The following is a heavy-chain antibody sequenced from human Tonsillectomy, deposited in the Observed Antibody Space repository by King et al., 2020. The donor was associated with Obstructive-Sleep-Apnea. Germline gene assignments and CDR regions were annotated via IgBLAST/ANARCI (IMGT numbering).Heavy chain of an antibody. CDR3: ARDPLWSSPYYYHGMDV. V-gene: IGHV3-33*01. CDR1: GFTFSSYG. CDR2: IWYDGSNK. Sequence: VQLVESGGGVVQPGRSLRLSCAASGFTFSSYGMHWVRQAPGKGLEWVAVIWYDGSNKYYADSVKGRFTISRDNSKNTLYLQMNSLRAEDTAVYYCARDPLWSSPYYYHGMDVWGQGTTVTVSS. D-gene: IGHD3-10*01. J-gene: IGHJ6*02.